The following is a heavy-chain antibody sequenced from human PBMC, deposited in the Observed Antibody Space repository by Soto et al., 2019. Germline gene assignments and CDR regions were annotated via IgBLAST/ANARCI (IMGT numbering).Heavy chain of an antibody. J-gene: IGHJ4*02. V-gene: IGHV1-69*02. CDR1: GGTFSSYT. CDR2: IIPILGIA. CDR3: XXXPXY. Sequence: QVQLVQSGAEVKKPGSSVKVSCKASGGTFSSYTVSWVRQAPGQGLEWMGRIIPILGIANYAQKFQGRVTXXXXXXXXXXXXXXXXXXXXXXXXXXXXXXPXYWGQGTLVTVSS.